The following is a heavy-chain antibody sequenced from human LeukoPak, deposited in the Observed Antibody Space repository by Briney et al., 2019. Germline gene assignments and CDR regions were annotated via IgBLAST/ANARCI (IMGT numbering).Heavy chain of an antibody. Sequence: GGSLTLSCAGSGFSFSTFSLNWVRQAPGKGVGWVSGLTGSGANTYYADSVKGRFTISRDNSKNTLYLRMNSLRAEDTAVYYCYYYDSSGFYPQTKIDYWGQGTLVNVSS. CDR2: LTGSGANT. D-gene: IGHD3-22*01. V-gene: IGHV3-23*01. J-gene: IGHJ4*02. CDR3: YYYDSSGFYPQTKIDY. CDR1: GFSFSTFS.